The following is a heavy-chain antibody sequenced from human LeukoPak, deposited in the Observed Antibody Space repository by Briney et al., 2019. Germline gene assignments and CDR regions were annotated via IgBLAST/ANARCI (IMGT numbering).Heavy chain of an antibody. J-gene: IGHJ4*02. Sequence: GGSLRLSCAASGFTVSSNYMSWVRQAPGKGLEWVSVIYSGGSTYYADSVKGRFTISRDNSKNTLYLQMNSLRAEDTAVYYCARERGSYPYYFDCWGQGTLVTVSS. CDR3: ARERGSYPYYFDC. D-gene: IGHD1-26*01. V-gene: IGHV3-66*01. CDR2: IYSGGST. CDR1: GFTVSSNY.